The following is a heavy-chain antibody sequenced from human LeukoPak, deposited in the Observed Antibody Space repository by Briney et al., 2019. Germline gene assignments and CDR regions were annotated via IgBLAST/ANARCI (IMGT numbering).Heavy chain of an antibody. V-gene: IGHV1-18*04. D-gene: IGHD3-10*01. CDR3: ARAPLWFGESRGPFDY. Sequence: ASVKVSCKASGYTFTSYGISWVRQAPGQGLEWTGWISAYNGNTNYAQKLQGRVTMTTDTSTSTAYMELRSLRSDDTAVYYCARAPLWFGESRGPFDYWGQGTLVTVSS. CDR2: ISAYNGNT. CDR1: GYTFTSYG. J-gene: IGHJ4*02.